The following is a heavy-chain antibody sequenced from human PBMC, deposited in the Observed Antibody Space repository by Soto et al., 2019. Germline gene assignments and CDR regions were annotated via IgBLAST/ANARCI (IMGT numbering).Heavy chain of an antibody. CDR3: ARDPRFGYCTNGVCYTGRFDP. J-gene: IGHJ5*02. CDR1: GDSVSSNSAA. V-gene: IGHV6-1*01. Sequence: PSQTLSLTCAISGDSVSSNSAAWNWIRQSPSRGLEWLGRTYYRSKWYNDYAVSVKSRITINQDTSKNQFSLQLNSVTPEDTAVYYCARDPRFGYCTNGVCYTGRFDPWGQGTLVTVSS. CDR2: TYYRSKWYN. D-gene: IGHD2-8*01.